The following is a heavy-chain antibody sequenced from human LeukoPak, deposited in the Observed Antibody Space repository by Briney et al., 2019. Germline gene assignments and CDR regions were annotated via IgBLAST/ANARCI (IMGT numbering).Heavy chain of an antibody. Sequence: GGSLRLSCAASGFTFTNYAMSWVRQAPGKGLEWVSSISYGDGSTYYADSLKGRFTISRDNSKNTLHLQMNSLRAEDTAVYYCAKDLTNYYDSSGYYNYWGQGTLVTVSS. CDR3: AKDLTNYYDSSGYYNY. J-gene: IGHJ4*02. CDR2: ISYGDGST. CDR1: GFTFTNYA. V-gene: IGHV3-23*01. D-gene: IGHD3-22*01.